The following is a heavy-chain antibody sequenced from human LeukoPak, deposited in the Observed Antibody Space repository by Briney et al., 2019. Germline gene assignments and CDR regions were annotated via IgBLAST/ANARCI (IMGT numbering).Heavy chain of an antibody. CDR2: VYTSGST. Sequence: PSETLSLTCTVSGGSISSYYWRWIRQPAGKGLEWIGRVYTSGSTNYNPSLKSRLTMSVDTSKNQFSLRLSSVTAADTAVYYCATGNVVPAASWFDPWGQGTLVTVSS. V-gene: IGHV4-4*07. CDR1: GGSISSYY. D-gene: IGHD2-2*01. J-gene: IGHJ5*02. CDR3: ATGNVVPAASWFDP.